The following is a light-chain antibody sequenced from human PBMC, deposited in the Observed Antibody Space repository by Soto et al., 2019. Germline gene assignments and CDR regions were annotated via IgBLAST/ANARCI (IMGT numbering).Light chain of an antibody. CDR3: QQYNNWWT. CDR1: QSVSSN. Sequence: EIVMTQSPATLSVSPGERATLSCRASQSVSSNLAWYQQKPGQPPRLLIYGASTRATGIPARFRGSGSGTEFTLTSSSLQSEDVALYYCQQYNNWWTFGQGTKVEIK. V-gene: IGKV3-15*01. CDR2: GAS. J-gene: IGKJ1*01.